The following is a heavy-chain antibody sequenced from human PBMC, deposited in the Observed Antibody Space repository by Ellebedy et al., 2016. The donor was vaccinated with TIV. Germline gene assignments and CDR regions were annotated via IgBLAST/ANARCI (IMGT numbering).Heavy chain of an antibody. CDR1: GFTFSSYS. D-gene: IGHD1-20*01. CDR3: VRGAFDNSFDI. Sequence: GGSLRLXXAASGFTFSSYSMNWVRQAPGKGLEWVSYISSSSTIYYADSVKGRFTISRDNAKNSLYLQMNSLRDEDTAVYYCVRGAFDNSFDIWGQGTLVTVSS. CDR2: ISSSSTI. J-gene: IGHJ3*02. V-gene: IGHV3-48*02.